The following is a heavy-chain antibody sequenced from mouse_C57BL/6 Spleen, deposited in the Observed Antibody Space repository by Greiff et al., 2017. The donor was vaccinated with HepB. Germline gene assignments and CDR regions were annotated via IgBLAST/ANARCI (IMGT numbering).Heavy chain of an antibody. CDR2: IYPGDGDT. D-gene: IGHD1-1*01. J-gene: IGHJ1*03. CDR1: GYAFSSYW. Sequence: QVHVKQSGAELVKPGASVKISCKASGYAFSSYWMNWVKQRPGKGLEWIGQIYPGDGDTNYNGKFKGKATLTADKSSSTAYMQLSSLTSEDSAVYFCARGEVERYFDVWGTGTTVTVSS. V-gene: IGHV1-80*01. CDR3: ARGEVERYFDV.